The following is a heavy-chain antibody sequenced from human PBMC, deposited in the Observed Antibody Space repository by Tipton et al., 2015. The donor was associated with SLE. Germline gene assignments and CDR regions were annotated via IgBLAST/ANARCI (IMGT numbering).Heavy chain of an antibody. CDR3: ARGRGFLIGYLLDY. D-gene: IGHD3-9*01. CDR2: IDHSRST. J-gene: IGHJ4*02. CDR1: GFTFDDYA. Sequence: LRLSCAASGFTFDDYAMHWVRQAPGKGLEWIGEIDHSRSTNYNPSLKSRVTISRDTSKNQFSLRLSSVTAADTAVYYCARGRGFLIGYLLDYWGQGTLVTVSS. V-gene: IGHV4-34*01.